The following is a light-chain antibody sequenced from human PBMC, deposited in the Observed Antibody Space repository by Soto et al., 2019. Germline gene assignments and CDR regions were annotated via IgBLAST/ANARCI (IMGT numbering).Light chain of an antibody. J-gene: IGKJ1*01. CDR2: GAS. CDR3: HHYET. CDR1: QSIIIN. V-gene: IGKV3-20*01. Sequence: TKSRGTLTVSQGARDGLTFSARQSIIINITWYQHKPCQAPRPLIHGASIRAAGVPDRFSGSGSGTEFTLTISRLEPEDFTVYYCHHYETFGQGTKV.